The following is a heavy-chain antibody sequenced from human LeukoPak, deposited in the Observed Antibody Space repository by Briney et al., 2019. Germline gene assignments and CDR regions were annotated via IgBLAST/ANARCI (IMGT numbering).Heavy chain of an antibody. Sequence: PGGSLRLSCAASGFTFSSYSMNWVRQAPGKGLEWVSSISSSSSYIYYADSVKGRFTISRDNAKNSLYLQMNSLRAEDTAVYYCARDRRYCSSTSCYSRWFDPWGQGTLVTVSS. CDR1: GFTFSSYS. D-gene: IGHD2-2*01. V-gene: IGHV3-21*01. CDR2: ISSSSSYI. J-gene: IGHJ5*02. CDR3: ARDRRYCSSTSCYSRWFDP.